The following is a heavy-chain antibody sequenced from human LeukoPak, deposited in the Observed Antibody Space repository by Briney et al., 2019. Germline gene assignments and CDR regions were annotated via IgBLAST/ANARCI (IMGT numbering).Heavy chain of an antibody. CDR1: GGSISSGGYY. CDR2: IYYSGST. D-gene: IGHD3-3*01. J-gene: IGHJ6*02. CDR3: ARGRRFLEWLADDFDYYYGMDV. Sequence: SETLSLTCTVSGGSISSGGYYWSWIRQHPGKGLVWIGYIYYSGSTYYNPSLKSRVTISVDTSKNQFSLKLSSVTAADTAVYYCARGRRFLEWLADDFDYYYGMDVWGQGTTVTVSS. V-gene: IGHV4-31*03.